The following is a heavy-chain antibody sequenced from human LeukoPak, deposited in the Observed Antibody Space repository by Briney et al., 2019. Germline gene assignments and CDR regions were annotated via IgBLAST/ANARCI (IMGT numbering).Heavy chain of an antibody. V-gene: IGHV3-11*04. Sequence: GGSLRLSCAASGLTLSDHHMNWVRQAPGKGLEWVSYISSSGSTICYADSVKGRFTISRDNAKNSLYLQMNSLRAEDTAVYYCARDRPADYWGQGTLVTVSS. CDR2: ISSSGSTI. CDR3: ARDRPADY. J-gene: IGHJ4*02. CDR1: GLTLSDHH.